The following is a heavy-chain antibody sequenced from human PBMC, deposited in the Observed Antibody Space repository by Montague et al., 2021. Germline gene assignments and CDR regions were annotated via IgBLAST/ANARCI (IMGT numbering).Heavy chain of an antibody. D-gene: IGHD6-19*01. CDR1: GFTFSRFA. J-gene: IGHJ4*02. CDR3: AKDRGDSSGWPIFDY. Sequence: SLRLSFAASGFTFSRFAMSWVRQAPGKGLEWVSIIHRRGSPTYYGDSVEGRFTISRDDSKNMLYLQLNSLRAEDTAVYYCAKDRGDSSGWPIFDYWGQGTLVTVSS. CDR2: IHRRGSPT. V-gene: IGHV3-23*03.